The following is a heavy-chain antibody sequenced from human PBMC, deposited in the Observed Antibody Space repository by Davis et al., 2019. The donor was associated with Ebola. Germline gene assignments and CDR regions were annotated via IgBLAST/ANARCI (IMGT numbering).Heavy chain of an antibody. CDR3: ARGEVRYCSSTSCYNYGMDV. CDR1: GGSIGSYY. J-gene: IGHJ6*02. Sequence: GSLRLSCTVSGGSIGSYYWSWIRQPPGKGLEWIGYIYYSGSTYYNPSLKSRVTISVDTSKNQFSLKLSSVTAADTAVYYCARGEVRYCSSTSCYNYGMDVWGQGTTVTVSS. CDR2: IYYSGST. D-gene: IGHD2-2*02. V-gene: IGHV4-59*08.